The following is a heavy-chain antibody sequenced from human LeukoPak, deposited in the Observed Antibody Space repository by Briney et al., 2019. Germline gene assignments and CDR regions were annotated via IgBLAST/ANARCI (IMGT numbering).Heavy chain of an antibody. J-gene: IGHJ4*02. CDR2: IYTSGST. CDR3: ARATGGIAATYFDY. V-gene: IGHV4-61*02. CDR1: GGSISSGSYY. Sequence: PSQTLSLTCTVSGGSISSGSYYWSWIRQPAGKGLEWIGRIYTSGSTNYNPSLKSRVTISVDTSKNQFSLKLSSVTAADTAVYYCARATGGIAATYFDYWGQGTLVTVSS. D-gene: IGHD6-13*01.